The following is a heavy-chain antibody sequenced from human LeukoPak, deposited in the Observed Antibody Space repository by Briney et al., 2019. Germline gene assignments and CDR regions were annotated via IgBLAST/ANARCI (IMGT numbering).Heavy chain of an antibody. J-gene: IGHJ4*02. V-gene: IGHV3-30-3*01. D-gene: IGHD2-2*02. CDR1: GFTFSSYA. CDR3: ARSGIQSGYCSSTSCYTGY. Sequence: GRSLRLSCAASGFTFSSYAMHWVRQAPGKGLEWVAVISYDGSNKYYADSVKGRFTISRDNSKNTLYLQMNSLRAEDTAVYYCARSGIQSGYCSSTSCYTGYWGQGTLVTVSS. CDR2: ISYDGSNK.